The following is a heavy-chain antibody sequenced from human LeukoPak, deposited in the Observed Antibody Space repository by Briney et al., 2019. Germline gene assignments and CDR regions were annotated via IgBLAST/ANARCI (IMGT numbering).Heavy chain of an antibody. V-gene: IGHV3-21*01. Sequence: PGGSLRLSCAASGFTFSSYSMHWVRQAPGKGLEWVSSISSSSSYIYYADSVKGRFTISRDNSKNSLYLQMNSLRAEDTAVYYCARDIVVVPAAMGYYYGMDVWGQGTTFTVSS. D-gene: IGHD2-2*01. J-gene: IGHJ6*02. CDR2: ISSSSSYI. CDR1: GFTFSSYS. CDR3: ARDIVVVPAAMGYYYGMDV.